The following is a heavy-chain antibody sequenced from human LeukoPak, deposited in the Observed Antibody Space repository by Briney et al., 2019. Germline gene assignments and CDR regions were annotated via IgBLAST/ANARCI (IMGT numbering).Heavy chain of an antibody. V-gene: IGHV3-30-3*01. CDR2: ISYDGSNK. CDR1: GFTFSSYA. D-gene: IGHD6-6*01. Sequence: PGGSLRLSCAASGFTFSSYAMHWVRPAPGKGLEWVGVISYDGSNKYYADSVKGRFTISRDNSKNTLYLQMNSLRAEDTAVYYCARDSSSIVFGWVDPWGQGTLVTVSS. CDR3: ARDSSSIVFGWVDP. J-gene: IGHJ5*02.